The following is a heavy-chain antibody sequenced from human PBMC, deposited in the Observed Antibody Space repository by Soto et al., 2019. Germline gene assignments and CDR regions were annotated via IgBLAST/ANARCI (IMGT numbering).Heavy chain of an antibody. V-gene: IGHV1-69*01. CDR2: ISAIAGTA. CDR3: ARSQGSSTSLEIYYYYYYGMDV. CDR1: GGTFSSYA. Sequence: QVQLVQSGAEVKKPGSSVKVSCKASGGTFSSYAISWVRQAPGQGLEWMGGISAIAGTANYAQKFQGRVTITADESTSTAYMELSSLRSEDTDVYYCARSQGSSTSLEIYYYYYYGMDVWGQGTTVTVSS. J-gene: IGHJ6*02. D-gene: IGHD2-2*01.